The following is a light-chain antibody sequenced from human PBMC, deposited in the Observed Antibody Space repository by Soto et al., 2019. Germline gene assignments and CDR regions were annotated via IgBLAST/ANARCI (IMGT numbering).Light chain of an antibody. J-gene: IGLJ3*02. CDR3: CSYAGGNTWV. CDR2: EDN. V-gene: IGLV2-23*01. Sequence: QSVLTQPASVSGSPGQSITISCTGTSNDVGGYNYVSWYQQHPGKAPKVMIYEDNKRPSGISTRFSGSKSGNTAYLTIFGLQAEDEADYYCCSYAGGNTWVFGGGTKLTVL. CDR1: SNDVGGYNY.